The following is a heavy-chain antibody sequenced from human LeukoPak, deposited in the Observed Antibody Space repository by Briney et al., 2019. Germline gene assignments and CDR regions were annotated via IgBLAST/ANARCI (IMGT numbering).Heavy chain of an antibody. CDR1: GYTFTSYD. J-gene: IGHJ4*02. V-gene: IGHV1-8*03. CDR3: ARSYQLLDFFDY. D-gene: IGHD2-2*01. Sequence: ASVKVSCKASGYTFTSYDINWVRQATGQGLEWMGWMNPNSGNTGYAQKFQGRVTITRNTSISTAYMELSSLRSEDTAVYYCARSYQLLDFFDYWGQGTLVTVSS. CDR2: MNPNSGNT.